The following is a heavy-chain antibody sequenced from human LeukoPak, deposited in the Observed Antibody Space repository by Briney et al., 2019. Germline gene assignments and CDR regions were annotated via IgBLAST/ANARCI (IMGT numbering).Heavy chain of an antibody. CDR1: GFTFSSYA. CDR2: ISYDGSNK. Sequence: GGSLRLSCAASGFTFSSYAMHWVRQAPGKGLEWVAVISYDGSNKYYADSVKGRFTISRDNSKNTLYLQMNSLRAEDTAVYYCARENVLLWFGEFEFDPWGQGTLVTVSS. CDR3: ARENVLLWFGEFEFDP. J-gene: IGHJ5*02. V-gene: IGHV3-30-3*01. D-gene: IGHD3-10*01.